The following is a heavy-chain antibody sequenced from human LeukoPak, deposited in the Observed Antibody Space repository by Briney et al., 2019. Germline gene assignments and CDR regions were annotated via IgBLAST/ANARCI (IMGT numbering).Heavy chain of an antibody. D-gene: IGHD5-12*01. CDR1: GGSISSYY. V-gene: IGHV4-59*08. J-gene: IGHJ4*02. CDR3: ARSKSGYTYYFDY. Sequence: SETLSLTCTVSGGSISSYYWSWIRQPAGKGLEWIGYIYYSGSTNYNPSLKSRVTISVDTSKNHFSLKLSSVTAADTAVYYCARSKSGYTYYFDYWGQGTLVTVSS. CDR2: IYYSGST.